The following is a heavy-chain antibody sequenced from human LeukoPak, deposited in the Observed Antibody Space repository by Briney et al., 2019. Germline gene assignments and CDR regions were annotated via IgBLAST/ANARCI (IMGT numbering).Heavy chain of an antibody. J-gene: IGHJ6*03. Sequence: ASVKVSCKASGGTFSSYAISWVRQAPGQGLEWMGGIIPIFGTANYAQKFQGRVTITADKSTSTAYMELSSLRSEDTAVYYCAREGYSSSYYYMDVWGKGTTVTVSS. CDR3: AREGYSSSYYYMDV. CDR2: IIPIFGTA. CDR1: GGTFSSYA. D-gene: IGHD6-6*01. V-gene: IGHV1-69*06.